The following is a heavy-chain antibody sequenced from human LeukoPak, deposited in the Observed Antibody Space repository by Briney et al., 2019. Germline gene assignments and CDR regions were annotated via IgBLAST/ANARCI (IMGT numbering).Heavy chain of an antibody. CDR2: INGNTGST. CDR1: GSTFTGYY. CDR3: ARVGPDCGGDCYSN. D-gene: IGHD2-21*02. V-gene: IGHV1-2*02. J-gene: IGHJ4*02. Sequence: GASVKVSCKTSGSTFTGYYIHWVRQAPGQGLEWMGWINGNTGSTNYAQKCHDRVAMTRDTSISTAYMDLNRLRSDDTAVYFCARVGPDCGGDCYSNWGQGTMVTVSS.